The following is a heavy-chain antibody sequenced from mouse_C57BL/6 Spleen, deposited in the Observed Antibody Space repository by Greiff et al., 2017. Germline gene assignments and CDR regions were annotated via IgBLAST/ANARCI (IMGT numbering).Heavy chain of an antibody. CDR3: ARPGDGYWYFDV. CDR2: IDPSDSYT. D-gene: IGHD2-3*01. Sequence: VQLQQPGAELVKPGASVKLSCKASGYTFTSYWMQWVKQRPGQGLEWIGEIDPSDSYTNYNQKFKGKATLTVDTSSSTAYMQLSSLTSEDSAVYYCARPGDGYWYFDVWGTGTTVTVSS. CDR1: GYTFTSYW. V-gene: IGHV1-50*01. J-gene: IGHJ1*03.